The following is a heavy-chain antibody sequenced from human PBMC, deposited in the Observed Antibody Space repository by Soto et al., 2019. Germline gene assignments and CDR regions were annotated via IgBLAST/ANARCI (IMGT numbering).Heavy chain of an antibody. D-gene: IGHD4-4*01. Sequence: GGSLRLSCAAFGFPFSSYVMSWVRQAPGKGLEWVSGISGGGSNTFYADYVKGRFTISRDNSKNTLLLQMNSLGAEDTAVYYCAKDSNKYSSSLRGRYFDYWGQGIGVTVSS. V-gene: IGHV3-23*01. CDR1: GFPFSSYV. J-gene: IGHJ4*02. CDR3: AKDSNKYSSSLRGRYFDY. CDR2: ISGGGSNT.